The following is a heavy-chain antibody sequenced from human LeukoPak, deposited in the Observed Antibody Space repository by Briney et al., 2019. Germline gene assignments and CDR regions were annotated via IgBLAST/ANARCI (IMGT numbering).Heavy chain of an antibody. CDR1: GFTFSRYW. CDR3: ARAWYYDFWRHMDV. CDR2: INPDETIT. J-gene: IGHJ6*04. V-gene: IGHV3-74*01. D-gene: IGHD3-3*01. Sequence: GGSLRLSCAASGFTFSRYWMYWVRQAPGKGLVWVSRINPDETITTYADSVKGRFTISRDNAKNSLYLQMNSLRAEDTALYHCARAWYYDFWRHMDVWGKGTTVTVSS.